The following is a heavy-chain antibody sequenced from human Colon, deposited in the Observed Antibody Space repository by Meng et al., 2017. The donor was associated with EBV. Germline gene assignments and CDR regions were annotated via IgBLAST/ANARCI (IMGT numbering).Heavy chain of an antibody. CDR3: GTLKYTSGFYGPAY. Sequence: VQLVQSGLQLKNPGASVKVSCQASGYTFTRYPMNWVRQAPGQGLEWMGWISTNTGNPTYAQGFTGRFVFSVDTSVSTAYLQISSLKAEDTAVYYCGTLKYTSGFYGPAYWGQGALVTVSS. D-gene: IGHD6-19*01. CDR2: ISTNTGNP. V-gene: IGHV7-4-1*02. CDR1: GYTFTRYP. J-gene: IGHJ4*02.